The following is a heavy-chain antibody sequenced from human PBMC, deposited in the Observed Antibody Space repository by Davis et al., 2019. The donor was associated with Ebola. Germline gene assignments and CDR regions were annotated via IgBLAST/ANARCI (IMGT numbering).Heavy chain of an antibody. J-gene: IGHJ6*02. CDR1: GGSFSGYY. CDR3: ARYGTGYYYALDV. CDR2: INGNGRGST. V-gene: IGHV4-34*01. D-gene: IGHD3/OR15-3a*01. Sequence: PSETLSLTCGVNGGSFSGYYWSWIRQPPGKGLEWIGEINGNGRGSTDYNPSLKRRVTISADTSKNQFSLKLTSVTAADTALYYCARYGTGYYYALDVWGQGTTVTVSS.